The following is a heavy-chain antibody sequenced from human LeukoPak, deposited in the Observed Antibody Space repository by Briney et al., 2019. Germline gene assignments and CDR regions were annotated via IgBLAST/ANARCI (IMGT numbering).Heavy chain of an antibody. CDR2: IRDDGSNK. CDR1: GFTFSNYG. D-gene: IGHD6-19*01. CDR3: ARVSTLAVAGNAFDI. V-gene: IGHV3-33*08. Sequence: GGSLRLSCAASGFTFSNYGMHWVRQAPGKGLEWVAVIRDDGSNKYYADSVKGRFTISRDNSKNTLYLQMNSLRAEDTAVYYCARVSTLAVAGNAFDIWGQGTMVTVSS. J-gene: IGHJ3*02.